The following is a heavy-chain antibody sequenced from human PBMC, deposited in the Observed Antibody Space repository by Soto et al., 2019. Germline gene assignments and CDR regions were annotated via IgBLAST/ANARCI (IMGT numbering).Heavy chain of an antibody. CDR1: GGSISSYY. CDR2: IYYSGST. CDR3: ARQHDYGDVDY. J-gene: IGHJ4*02. Sequence: PSETLSLTCTVSGGSISSYYWSWIRQPPGKGLEWIGYIYYSGSTNYNPSLKSRATISVDTSKNQFSLKLSSVTAADTAVYYCARQHDYGDVDYWGQGTLVTVSS. V-gene: IGHV4-59*08. D-gene: IGHD4-17*01.